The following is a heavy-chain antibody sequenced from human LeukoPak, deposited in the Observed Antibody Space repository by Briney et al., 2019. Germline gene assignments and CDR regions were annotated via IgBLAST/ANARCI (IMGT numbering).Heavy chain of an antibody. CDR1: GFSFSSYG. CDR3: AKDYCSGGSCYSDY. J-gene: IGHJ4*02. V-gene: IGHV3-30*18. CDR2: ISYDGSNK. Sequence: PGRSLRLSCAASGFSFSSYGIHWVRQAPGKGLEWVAVISYDGSNKYYADSVKGRFTISRDNSKNTLYLQMNSLRAEDTALYYCAKDYCSGGSCYSDYWGQGTLVTVSS. D-gene: IGHD2-15*01.